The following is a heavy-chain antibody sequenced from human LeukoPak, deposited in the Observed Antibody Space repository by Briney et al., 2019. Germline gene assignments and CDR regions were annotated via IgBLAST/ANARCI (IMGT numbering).Heavy chain of an antibody. V-gene: IGHV2-26*01. D-gene: IGHD3-22*01. J-gene: IGHJ4*02. CDR3: ARTQYYYDSSGYYYSGACDY. CDR2: IFSNDEK. Sequence: GSGPVLVKPTETLTLTCTVSGFSLSNARMGVSWIRQPPGKALEWLAHIFSNDEKSYSTSLKSRLTISKDTSKSQVVLTMTNMEPVDTATYYCARTQYYYDSSGYYYSGACDYWGQGALVTVSS. CDR1: GFSLSNARMG.